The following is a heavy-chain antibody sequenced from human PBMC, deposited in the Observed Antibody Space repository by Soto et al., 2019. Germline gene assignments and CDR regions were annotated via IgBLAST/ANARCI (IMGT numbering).Heavy chain of an antibody. CDR3: ARGGIQLWYPFDY. V-gene: IGHV3-11*05. CDR1: GFTFSDYY. Sequence: QVQLVESGGGLVKPGGSLRLSCAASGFTFSDYYMSWIRQAPGKWLEWVSDISSSSSYTKYEDSVKGRFTISRDNDKKSLYLQMNRLRAEDTAVYYCARGGIQLWYPFDYWGQGTLVTVSS. CDR2: ISSSSSYT. D-gene: IGHD5-18*01. J-gene: IGHJ4*02.